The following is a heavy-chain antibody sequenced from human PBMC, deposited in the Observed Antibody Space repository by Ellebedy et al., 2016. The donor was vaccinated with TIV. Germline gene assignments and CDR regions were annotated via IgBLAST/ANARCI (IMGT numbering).Heavy chain of an antibody. CDR2: LNAAGGVT. J-gene: IGHJ3*01. Sequence: GGSLRLXXAASGFNFSPYWMYWVRQAPGKGLVWVAHLNAAGGVTTYADSVKGRFTISRDNARSTLFLEMNSLTVEDTALYFCARDRGRPDSFDLWGQGTMVTVSS. CDR1: GFNFSPYW. CDR3: ARDRGRPDSFDL. V-gene: IGHV3-74*03. D-gene: IGHD1-26*01.